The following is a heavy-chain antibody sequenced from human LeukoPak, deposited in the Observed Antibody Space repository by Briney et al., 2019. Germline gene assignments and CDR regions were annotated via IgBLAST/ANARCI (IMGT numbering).Heavy chain of an antibody. CDR3: AKDQGWLQLTYYFDY. V-gene: IGHV3-33*06. CDR2: IWYDGSNK. D-gene: IGHD5-24*01. J-gene: IGHJ4*02. Sequence: GRSLRLSCAASGFTFSSYGMHWVRQAPGKGLEWVAVIWYDGSNKYYADSVKGRFTISRDNSKNTLYLQMNSLRAEDTAVYYCAKDQGWLQLTYYFDYWGQGTLVTVSS. CDR1: GFTFSSYG.